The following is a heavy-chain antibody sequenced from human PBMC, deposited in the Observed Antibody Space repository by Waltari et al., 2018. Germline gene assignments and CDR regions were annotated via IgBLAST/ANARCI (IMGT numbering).Heavy chain of an antibody. CDR3: ARERDYSGSYLHVSWFDP. J-gene: IGHJ5*02. CDR2: IIPIFGTA. CDR1: GGTFSSYA. Sequence: QVQLVQSGAEVKKPGSSVKVSCKASGGTFSSYAISWVRQAPGQGLEWMGGIIPIFGTANYAQKFQGRVTITADESTSTAYMELSSLRSEDTAVYYCARERDYSGSYLHVSWFDPWGQGTLVTVSS. V-gene: IGHV1-69*01. D-gene: IGHD1-26*01.